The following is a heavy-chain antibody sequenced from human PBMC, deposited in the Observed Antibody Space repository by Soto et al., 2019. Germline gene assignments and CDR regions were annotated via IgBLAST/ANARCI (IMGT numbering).Heavy chain of an antibody. D-gene: IGHD3-9*01. CDR3: TTPPYYDILTGYRPVAFDI. CDR2: IKSQTDGGTT. V-gene: IGHV3-15*01. Sequence: GGSLRLSCAASGFTFSNGWMSWVRQAPGKGLGWDGRIKSQTDGGTTDYAAPVKGRFTISRDDSKNTLYLQMNSLNTEDTAVYSCTTPPYYDILTGYRPVAFDIWGQGTMVTVSS. CDR1: GFTFSNGW. J-gene: IGHJ3*02.